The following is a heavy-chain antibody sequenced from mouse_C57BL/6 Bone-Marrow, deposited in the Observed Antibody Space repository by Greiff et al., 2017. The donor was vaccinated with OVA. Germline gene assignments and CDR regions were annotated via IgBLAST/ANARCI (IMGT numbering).Heavy chain of an antibody. Sequence: EVQLQESGAELVRPGASVKLSCTASGFNIKDDYMHWVKQRPEQGLEWIGWIDPENGDTEYASKFQGKATITADTSSNTAYLQLSSLTSEDTAVYYCARYRDYSNYDFDYWGQGTTLTVSS. V-gene: IGHV14-4*01. D-gene: IGHD2-5*01. CDR2: IDPENGDT. CDR3: ARYRDYSNYDFDY. J-gene: IGHJ2*01. CDR1: GFNIKDDY.